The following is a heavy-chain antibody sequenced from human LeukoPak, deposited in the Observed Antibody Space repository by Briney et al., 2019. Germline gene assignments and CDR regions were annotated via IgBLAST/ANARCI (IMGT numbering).Heavy chain of an antibody. V-gene: IGHV3-30*02. CDR3: ANDKLEATITDFYYYIHV. CDR1: GITFSSYG. D-gene: IGHD5-12*01. Sequence: GGSLRLSCAAPGITFSSYGMHWVRQAPGKGLEWVAFIRYDGSNEYYADSVKGRFIISRDNFKNTLNFQMNSLKAEDTAIYYCANDKLEATITDFYYYIHVWGEGTTVTVSS. J-gene: IGHJ6*03. CDR2: IRYDGSNE.